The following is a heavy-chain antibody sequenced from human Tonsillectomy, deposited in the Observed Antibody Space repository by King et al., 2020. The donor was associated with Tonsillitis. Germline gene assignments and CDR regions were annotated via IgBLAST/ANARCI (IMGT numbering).Heavy chain of an antibody. CDR3: ASPYFYYTSGMCGFDM. Sequence: VQLVESGAEVKKPGESLRISCKASGYSSTSYWIGWVRQMPGKGLEWMGIIYLRDSDTRYSPSFQGQVTMSADKSISTAYLHWSSLKASDTAMYYCASPYFYYTSGMCGFDMWGQGTMVTVSS. CDR2: IYLRDSDT. D-gene: IGHD3-10*01. V-gene: IGHV5-51*01. CDR1: GYSSTSYW. J-gene: IGHJ3*02.